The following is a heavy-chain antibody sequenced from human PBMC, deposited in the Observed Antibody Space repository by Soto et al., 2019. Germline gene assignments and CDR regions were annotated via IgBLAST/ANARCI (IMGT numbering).Heavy chain of an antibody. J-gene: IGHJ6*02. Sequence: SVKVSFKASGDTFSSYAISWVRKDPGQGLEWMGGIIPIFGTANYAQKFQGRVTITADESTSTAYMELSSLRSEDTAVYYCARYCSSTSCYMDYYYYYGMDVWGQGTTVTVSS. CDR1: GDTFSSYA. CDR2: IIPIFGTA. D-gene: IGHD2-2*02. CDR3: ARYCSSTSCYMDYYYYYGMDV. V-gene: IGHV1-69*01.